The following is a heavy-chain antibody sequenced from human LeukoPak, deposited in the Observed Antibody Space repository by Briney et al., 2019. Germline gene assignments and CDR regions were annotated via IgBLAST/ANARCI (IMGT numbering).Heavy chain of an antibody. CDR2: ISGGSAHI. D-gene: IGHD1-1*01. CDR1: GFTFSSYG. Sequence: GGSLRLSCAASGFTFSSYGMDWVRQIPGKGLEWVAFISGGSAHIYYADSVKGRFTISRDNAENSAYLQMSNLGPEDTAVYYCARDPSTLVLEGATRALDFWGQGTMVSVSS. V-gene: IGHV3-21*01. CDR3: ARDPSTLVLEGATRALDF. J-gene: IGHJ3*01.